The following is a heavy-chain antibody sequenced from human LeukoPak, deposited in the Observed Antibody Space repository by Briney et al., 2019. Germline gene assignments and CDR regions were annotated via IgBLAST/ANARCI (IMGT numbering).Heavy chain of an antibody. CDR1: GGTFSSYA. D-gene: IGHD6-13*01. CDR3: ARSYSSSWYGGVSVY. J-gene: IGHJ4*02. Sequence: SSVKVSCKASGGTFSSYAISWVRQAPGQGLEWMGGIIPIFGTANYAQKFQGRITITTDESTSTAYMELSSLRSEDTAVYYCARSYSSSWYGGVSVYWGQGTLVTVSS. CDR2: IIPIFGTA. V-gene: IGHV1-69*05.